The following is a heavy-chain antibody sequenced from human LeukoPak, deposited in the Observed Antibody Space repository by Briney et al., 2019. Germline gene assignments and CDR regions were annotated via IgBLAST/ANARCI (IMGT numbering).Heavy chain of an antibody. CDR2: IIPIFGTA. CDR3: ARGAAWAAAGTN. Sequence: SVKVSCKASGGTFSNYAISWVRQAPGQGLEWMGRIIPIFGTANYAQKFQGRVTITTDESTSTAYMELSSLGSEDTAVYYCARGAAWAAAGTNWGQGTLVTVSS. V-gene: IGHV1-69*05. J-gene: IGHJ4*02. CDR1: GGTFSNYA. D-gene: IGHD6-13*01.